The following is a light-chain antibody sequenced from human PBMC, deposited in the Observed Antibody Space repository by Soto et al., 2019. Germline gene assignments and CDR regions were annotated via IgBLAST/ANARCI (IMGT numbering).Light chain of an antibody. Sequence: QSALTQPASLSGSPGQSITISCTGNSSDIGAYDYVSWFQQHPGKAPKLMISEVNNRPSGVSNRFSGSKSGNTAYLTISGLQVEDEAEYFRFSFTTTSTHVFGTGTKVTVL. V-gene: IGLV2-14*01. J-gene: IGLJ1*01. CDR2: EVN. CDR1: SSDIGAYDY. CDR3: FSFTTTSTHV.